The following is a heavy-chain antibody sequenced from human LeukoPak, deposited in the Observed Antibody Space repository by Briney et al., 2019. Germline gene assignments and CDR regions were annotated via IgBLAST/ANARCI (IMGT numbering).Heavy chain of an antibody. J-gene: IGHJ4*02. CDR3: ARLSGYGKGRYCSGGSCYR. Sequence: SETLSLTCAVYGGSFSSYYWSWIRQPPGKGLEWIGEIYHSGSTNYNPSLKSRVTISVDKSKNQFSLKLSSVTAADTAVYYCARLSGYGKGRYCSGGSCYRWGQGTLVTVSS. CDR1: GGSFSSYY. D-gene: IGHD2-15*01. V-gene: IGHV4-34*01. CDR2: IYHSGST.